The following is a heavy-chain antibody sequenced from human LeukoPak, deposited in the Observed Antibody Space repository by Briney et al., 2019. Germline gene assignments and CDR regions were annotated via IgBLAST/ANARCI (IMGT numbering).Heavy chain of an antibody. CDR1: GDSLNIRNDH. CDR2: FYSSGST. V-gene: IGHV4-61*09. J-gene: IGHJ4*02. Sequence: SQTLSLTCTVSGDSLNIRNDHWSWIRQPAGKGLEWVGQFYSSGSTKYNPSLKSRVTMSLDTSKNQFFLKLNSVTAADTAVYYCARVSSGWYEYFDYWGQGTLVLVSS. CDR3: ARVSSGWYEYFDY. D-gene: IGHD6-19*01.